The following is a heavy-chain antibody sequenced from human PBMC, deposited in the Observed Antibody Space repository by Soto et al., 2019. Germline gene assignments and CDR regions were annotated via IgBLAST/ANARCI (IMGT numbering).Heavy chain of an antibody. J-gene: IGHJ6*02. D-gene: IGHD5-18*01. CDR2: INPDGSST. Sequence: GGSLRLSCAASGFTFSSYWMHWVRQAPGKGLVWVSRINPDGSSTSYADSVKGRFTISRDNAKNTLYLQMNSLRVEDTALYYCARVHSLDYYGMDVWGQGTTVTVSS. CDR1: GFTFSSYW. V-gene: IGHV3-74*01. CDR3: ARVHSLDYYGMDV.